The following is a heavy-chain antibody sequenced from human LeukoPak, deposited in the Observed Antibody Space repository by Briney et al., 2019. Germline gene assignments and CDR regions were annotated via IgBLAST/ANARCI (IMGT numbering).Heavy chain of an antibody. CDR3: ARGRIATTGTNDAFDI. J-gene: IGHJ3*02. D-gene: IGHD1/OR15-1a*01. V-gene: IGHV4-39*07. CDR1: GGSISSSSYY. CDR2: IYYSGTT. Sequence: PSETLSLTCTVSGGSISSSSYYWGWIRQPPGKGLEWIGSIYYSGTTYYNPSLKSRLTMSLDTSKNQFSLKLRSVTAADTAIYYCARGRIATTGTNDAFDIWGQGTIVTVSS.